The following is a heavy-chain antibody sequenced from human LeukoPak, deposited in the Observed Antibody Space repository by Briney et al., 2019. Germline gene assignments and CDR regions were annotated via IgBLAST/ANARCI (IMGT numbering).Heavy chain of an antibody. CDR2: INPNSGGT. CDR1: GYTFTGYY. V-gene: IGHV1-2*02. D-gene: IGHD5-24*01. Sequence: AASVKVSCKASGYTFTGYYMHWVRQAPGQGLEWMGWINPNSGGTNYAQKFQGRVTMTRNTSISTAYMELSSLRSEDTAVYYCARGLEHVDYWGQGTLVTVSS. J-gene: IGHJ4*02. CDR3: ARGLEHVDY.